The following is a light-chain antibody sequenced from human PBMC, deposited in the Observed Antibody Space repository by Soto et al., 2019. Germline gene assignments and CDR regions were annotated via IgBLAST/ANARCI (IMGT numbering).Light chain of an antibody. CDR1: QSVISSY. J-gene: IGKJ1*01. CDR2: DAS. CDR3: QQYDTSPGT. Sequence: EIVLTQSPGTLSLSPGERDTLSCRASQSVISSYLAWYQQKPGQAPRLLIYDASTRATGIPDRFSGSGFGTDFTFTIIILVLEDFAIYYRQQYDTSPGTFGPG. V-gene: IGKV3-20*01.